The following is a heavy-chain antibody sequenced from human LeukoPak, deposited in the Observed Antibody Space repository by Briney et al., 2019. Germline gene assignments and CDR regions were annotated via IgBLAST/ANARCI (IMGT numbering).Heavy chain of an antibody. V-gene: IGHV4-34*01. D-gene: IGHD3-10*01. CDR2: IHHSGST. CDR3: ARDRKYMVLSAVFYYMDV. CDR1: GGSFSGYY. Sequence: SETLSLTCGVYGGSFSGYYWSWIRQPPGKGLEWIGEIHHSGSTNYNPSLKSRVIISVDTSKNQFSLKLNSVTAADTAVYYCARDRKYMVLSAVFYYMDVWGKGTTVTVSS. J-gene: IGHJ6*03.